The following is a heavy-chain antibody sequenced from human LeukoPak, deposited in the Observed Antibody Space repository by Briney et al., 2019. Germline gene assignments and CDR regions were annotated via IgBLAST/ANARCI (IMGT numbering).Heavy chain of an antibody. D-gene: IGHD3-22*01. CDR2: ISGSGGST. J-gene: IGHJ4*02. Sequence: GGSLRLSCAASAFTFSSYAMSWVRQAPGKGLEWVSAISGSGGSTYYADSVKGRFTISRDNSKNTLYLQMNSLRAEDTAVYYCAKDRTKYYYDSSGYYSYWGQGTLVTVSS. V-gene: IGHV3-23*01. CDR1: AFTFSSYA. CDR3: AKDRTKYYYDSSGYYSY.